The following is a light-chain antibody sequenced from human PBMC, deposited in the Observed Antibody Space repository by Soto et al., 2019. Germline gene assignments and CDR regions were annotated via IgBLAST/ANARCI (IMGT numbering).Light chain of an antibody. Sequence: DIQITHSPSTLSASVGDRVTITCLASQGINSHLAWYQQGPGKAPKLLIYAASTLQSGVPSRFSGSASGTEFTLTISSLQPEDFATYYCQKSYNGPFNCGPGNTGDIK. V-gene: IGKV1-9*01. CDR2: AAS. CDR1: QGINSH. CDR3: QKSYNGPFN. J-gene: IGKJ3*01.